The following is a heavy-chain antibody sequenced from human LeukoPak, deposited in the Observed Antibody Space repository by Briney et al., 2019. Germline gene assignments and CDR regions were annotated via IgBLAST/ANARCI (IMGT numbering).Heavy chain of an antibody. CDR2: ISMDGIQE. D-gene: IGHD5-18*01. Sequence: PGGSLRLSCAASGFRFNNYAMHWVRQPPGTGLEWVAVISMDGIQEYYADSVKGRFSISRDNSKNTLYLQMNSLRSEDTAVYYCAREVYSYALDALGLWGQGTMVTVSS. V-gene: IGHV3-30*04. CDR3: AREVYSYALDALGL. CDR1: GFRFNNYA. J-gene: IGHJ3*01.